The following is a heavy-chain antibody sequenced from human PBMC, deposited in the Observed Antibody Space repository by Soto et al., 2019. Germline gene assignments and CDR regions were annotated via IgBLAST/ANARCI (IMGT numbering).Heavy chain of an antibody. V-gene: IGHV4-59*01. CDR3: ARVEEQYYYDSSGYYRRYYFDY. CDR2: IYYSGST. CDR1: GGSISSYY. J-gene: IGHJ4*02. Sequence: QVQLQESGPGLVKPSETLSLTCTVSGGSISSYYWSWIRQPPGKGLEWIGYIYYSGSTNYNPSLKSRVTISVDTSKNQFSLKLSSVTAADTAVYYCARVEEQYYYDSSGYYRRYYFDYWGQGTLVTVSS. D-gene: IGHD3-22*01.